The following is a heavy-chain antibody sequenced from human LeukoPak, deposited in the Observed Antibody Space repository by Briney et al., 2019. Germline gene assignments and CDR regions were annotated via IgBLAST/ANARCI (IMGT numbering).Heavy chain of an antibody. Sequence: SETLSLTCTVSGVSISSYYWSWIRQPPGKGLEWIGYFHYSGSTNYNPSLKSRVTISVDTSKNQFSLKLSSVTAADTAVYYCARDRYYYGSGSYSLDYWGQGTLVTVSS. V-gene: IGHV4-59*01. CDR2: FHYSGST. CDR1: GVSISSYY. J-gene: IGHJ4*02. CDR3: ARDRYYYGSGSYSLDY. D-gene: IGHD3-10*01.